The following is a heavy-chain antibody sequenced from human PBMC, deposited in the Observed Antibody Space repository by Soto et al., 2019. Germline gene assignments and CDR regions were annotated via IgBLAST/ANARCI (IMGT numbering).Heavy chain of an antibody. CDR1: GDSVSSNSAA. CDR2: AYYRSRWYN. Sequence: SPTLSLSCAISGDSVSSNSAAWNWIRQSPSRGLEWLGRAYYRSRWYNDYAVSVKSRITINPDTSKNQFSLQLNSVTPEDTAVYYCAKASIAVAGYYFDYWGHGTLVTVSS. D-gene: IGHD6-19*01. J-gene: IGHJ4*01. CDR3: AKASIAVAGYYFDY. V-gene: IGHV6-1*01.